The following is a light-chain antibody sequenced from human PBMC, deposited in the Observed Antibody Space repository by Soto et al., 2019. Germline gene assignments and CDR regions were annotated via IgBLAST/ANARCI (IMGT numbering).Light chain of an antibody. CDR2: EVN. V-gene: IGLV2-23*02. Sequence: QSVLTQPASVSGSPGQSITISCSGTSGDVGSYNLVSWYQHHPGKAPKLMLYEVNKRPSGVSNRFSGSKSDNTASLTISGLQGEDEADYFCCSYAGSVTFLVFGGGTKLTVL. J-gene: IGLJ2*01. CDR3: CSYAGSVTFLV. CDR1: SGDVGSYNL.